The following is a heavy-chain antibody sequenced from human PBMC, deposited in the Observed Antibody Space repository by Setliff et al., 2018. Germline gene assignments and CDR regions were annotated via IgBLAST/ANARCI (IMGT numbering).Heavy chain of an antibody. Sequence: GGSLRLSCAASGFTFSTYRMHWVRQAPGKGLEWVAVIWDDGVKKYHADSVKGRFTISRDNARNSLYLQMNSLRAEDTAVYYCARVWFGNMDVWGKGTTVTVSS. CDR1: GFTFSTYR. D-gene: IGHD3-10*01. CDR3: ARVWFGNMDV. V-gene: IGHV3-33*08. J-gene: IGHJ6*03. CDR2: IWDDGVKK.